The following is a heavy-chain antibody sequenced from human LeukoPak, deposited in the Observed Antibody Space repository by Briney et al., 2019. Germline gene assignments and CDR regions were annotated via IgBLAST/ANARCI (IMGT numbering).Heavy chain of an antibody. D-gene: IGHD1-14*01. CDR1: GFAFSSHL. Sequence: GGSLRLSCAASGFAFSSHLMHRVRQAQGTGLVWVSSVKSDGTATNYADSVKGRFTISRDNAKNTLYLQMNSLRVEDTAVYYCVRKFATGDWGQGTLVTVSS. CDR3: VRKFATGD. CDR2: VKSDGTAT. V-gene: IGHV3-74*01. J-gene: IGHJ4*02.